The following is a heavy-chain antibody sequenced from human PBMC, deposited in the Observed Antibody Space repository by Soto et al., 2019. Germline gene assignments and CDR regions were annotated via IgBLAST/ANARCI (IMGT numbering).Heavy chain of an antibody. J-gene: IGHJ5*02. CDR2: IRSKANSYAT. V-gene: IGHV3-73*01. D-gene: IGHD3-9*01. Sequence: GSLRLSCAASGFTFSGSAMHWVRQASGKGLEWVGRIRSKANSYATAYATSVKGRFTISRDDSKNTAYLQMNSLKTEDTAVYYCTRASDILTGRIGINWFDPWGQGTLVTVSS. CDR1: GFTFSGSA. CDR3: TRASDILTGRIGINWFDP.